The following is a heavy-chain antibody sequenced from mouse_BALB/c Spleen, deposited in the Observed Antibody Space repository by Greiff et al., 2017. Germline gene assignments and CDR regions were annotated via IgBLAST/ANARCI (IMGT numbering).Heavy chain of an antibody. D-gene: IGHD1-1*01. V-gene: IGHV14-1*02. CDR1: GYTFTDYA. CDR2: IDPENGNT. J-gene: IGHJ4*01. Sequence: VQLQQSGPELVRPGVSVKISCKGSGYTFTDYAMHWVKQRPEQGLEWIGWIDPENGNTIYDPKFQGKASITADTSSNTAYLQLSSLTSEDTAVYYCARSYYGSSHAMDDWGQGTSVTVSS. CDR3: ARSYYGSSHAMDD.